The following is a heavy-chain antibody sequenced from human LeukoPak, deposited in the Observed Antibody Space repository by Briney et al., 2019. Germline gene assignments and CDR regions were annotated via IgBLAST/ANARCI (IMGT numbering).Heavy chain of an antibody. CDR2: IKSKTDGGTP. CDR3: TTPGSDYSFY. CDR1: GFTFSSYA. D-gene: IGHD3-10*01. Sequence: GGSLRLSCAASGFTFSSYAMSWVRQAPGKGLEWVGRIKSKTDGGTPDYAAPVKGRFTISRDDSKNTLYLQMNSLKTEDTAVYYCTTPGSDYSFYWGQGTLVTVSS. V-gene: IGHV3-15*01. J-gene: IGHJ4*02.